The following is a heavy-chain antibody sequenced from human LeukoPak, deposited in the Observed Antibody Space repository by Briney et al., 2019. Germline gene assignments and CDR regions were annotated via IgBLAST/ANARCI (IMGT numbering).Heavy chain of an antibody. CDR2: IYYSGST. CDR3: ARLAYHYGSGSEDFDY. CDR1: GVSISSSSYY. D-gene: IGHD3-10*01. Sequence: SETLSLTCTVSGVSISSSSYYWGWIRQPPGKGLEWIGSIYYSGSTYYNPSLKSRVTISVDTSKNQFSLKLSSVTAADTAVYYCARLAYHYGSGSEDFDYWGQGTLVTVSS. J-gene: IGHJ4*02. V-gene: IGHV4-39*07.